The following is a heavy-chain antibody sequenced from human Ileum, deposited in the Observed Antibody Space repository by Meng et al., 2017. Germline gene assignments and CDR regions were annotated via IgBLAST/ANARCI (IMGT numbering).Heavy chain of an antibody. CDR1: SGSFTNNNYY. Sequence: QLRLQESGPGLVKPSETLSLTCSVSSGSFTNNNYYWVWIRRPPGKGLEWIGSIYYGGSTYYNPSLKSRVTISVDTSTNQFSLKLISVTDADTAVYYCARRAHYGDPPRWGQGTLVTVSS. D-gene: IGHD4-17*01. J-gene: IGHJ4*02. CDR2: IYYGGST. V-gene: IGHV4-39*01. CDR3: ARRAHYGDPPR.